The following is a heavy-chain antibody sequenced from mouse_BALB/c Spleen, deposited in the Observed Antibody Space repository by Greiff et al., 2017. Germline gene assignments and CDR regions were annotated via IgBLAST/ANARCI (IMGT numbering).Heavy chain of an antibody. CDR3: APHGLAY. V-gene: IGHV5-4*02. CDR1: GFTFSDYY. CDR2: ISDGGSYT. Sequence: EVQLVESGGGLVKPGGSLKLSCAASGFTFSDYYMYWVRQTPEKRLEWVATISDGGSYTYYPDSVKGRFTISRDNAKNNLYLQMSSLKSEDTAMYYCAPHGLAYWGQGTLVTVSA. D-gene: IGHD1-2*01. J-gene: IGHJ3*01.